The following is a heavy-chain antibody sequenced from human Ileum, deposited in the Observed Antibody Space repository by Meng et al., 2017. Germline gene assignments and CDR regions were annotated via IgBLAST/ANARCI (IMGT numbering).Heavy chain of an antibody. J-gene: IGHJ4*02. D-gene: IGHD3-10*01. CDR2: IKNGAYSYTT. CDR1: GFTLSGPY. Sequence: VYLVVSGGGLVLSGGAPRRSCAAYGFTLSGPYMDWVRQAPGKGLEWIGRIKNGAYSYTTEYAASMKGRFTISRDDSKNSLYLQVNSLKTEDTAVYYCATIRGSFGDWGQGTLVTVSS. CDR3: ATIRGSFGD. V-gene: IGHV3-72*01.